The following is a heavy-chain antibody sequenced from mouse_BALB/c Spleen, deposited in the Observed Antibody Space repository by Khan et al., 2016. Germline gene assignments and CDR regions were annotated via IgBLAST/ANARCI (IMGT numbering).Heavy chain of an antibody. CDR3: AGRTTANDY. J-gene: IGHJ2*01. CDR2: ISSGGGST. V-gene: IGHV5-12-1*01. Sequence: EVELVESGGGLVKPGGSLKLSCAASGFAFSSYDMSWVRQTPEQRLEWVAYISSGGGSTYYPDTVKGRFTISSDNAKNTPYLQMSSLKSEDTAMYYCAGRTTANDYWGQGTTLTVSA. CDR1: GFAFSSYD. D-gene: IGHD1-2*01.